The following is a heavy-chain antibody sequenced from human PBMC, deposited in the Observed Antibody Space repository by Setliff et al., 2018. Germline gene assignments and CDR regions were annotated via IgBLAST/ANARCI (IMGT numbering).Heavy chain of an antibody. CDR2: VFYNGAA. Sequence: SETLSLTCTVSGDSISDASIMAWIRQPPGKGLEFIGYVFYNGAAKYDPSLKSRVTMSVDTSKGQFSLKLSSMTAADTALYYCARNPDFLQYSFDLWGRGTLVTVSS. D-gene: IGHD5-12*01. V-gene: IGHV4-59*12. CDR1: GDSISDAS. CDR3: ARNPDFLQYSFDL. J-gene: IGHJ2*01.